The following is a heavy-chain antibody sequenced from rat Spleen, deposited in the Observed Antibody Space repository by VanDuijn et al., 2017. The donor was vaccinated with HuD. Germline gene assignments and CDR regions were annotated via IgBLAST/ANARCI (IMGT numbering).Heavy chain of an antibody. J-gene: IGHJ4*01. CDR3: TRDHYYYDGSYYYGVMDA. D-gene: IGHD1-12*02. V-gene: IGHV5-19*01. CDR2: ISPSGGST. CDR1: GFTFSNSG. Sequence: EVQLVESGGGLVQPGRSLKLSCAASGFTFSNSGMHWIRQAPTKGLEWVASISPSGGSTYYRDSVKGRFTISRDNAKSTLYLQMNSLRSEDTATYYCTRDHYYYDGSYYYGVMDAWGQGASVTVSS.